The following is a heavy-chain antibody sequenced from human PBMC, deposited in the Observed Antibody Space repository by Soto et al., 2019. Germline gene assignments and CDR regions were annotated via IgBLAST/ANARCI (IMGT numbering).Heavy chain of an antibody. Sequence: EVQLVESGGGLVQPGEALRLACAASGFSIRKYWMHWVRQAPGKGPVWVSYISGDGTTTDYAGSVKGRFSISSDNAKNTLFLQMDSLRVEDTAIYFCAIQDCTNDVCLEAAVTVGGAREYWCRGAQVTVSS. D-gene: IGHD2-8*01. V-gene: IGHV3-74*01. CDR3: AIQDCTNDVCLEAAVTVGGAREY. CDR1: GFSIRKYW. J-gene: IGHJ1*01. CDR2: ISGDGTTT.